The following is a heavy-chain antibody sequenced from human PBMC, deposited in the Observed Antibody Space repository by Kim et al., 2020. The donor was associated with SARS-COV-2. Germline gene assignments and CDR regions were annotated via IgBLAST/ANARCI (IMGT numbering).Heavy chain of an antibody. D-gene: IGHD6-13*01. CDR1: SSNAA. Sequence: GGSLRLSCAATSSNAAMSWVRQAPGKGLEWVSGIFGSGHGTYYADSVKGRFTISRDNFKNMVYLQMDNLRVEDTAVYHCAKHLHVSSVTFYWYFYLWGRGTLVTVSS. CDR2: IFGSGHGT. J-gene: IGHJ2*01. CDR3: AKHLHVSSVTFYWYFYL. V-gene: IGHV3-23*01.